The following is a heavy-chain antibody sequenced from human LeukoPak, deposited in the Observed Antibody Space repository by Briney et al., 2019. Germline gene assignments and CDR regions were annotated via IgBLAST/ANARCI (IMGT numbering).Heavy chain of an antibody. Sequence: GAPVKVSCKASGYTFTGYYMHWVRQAPGQGLEWMGWINPNSGGTNYAQKFQGRVTMTRDTSISTAYMELSRLRSDDTAVYYCARPNCSGGSCYTDYYYYGMDVWGQGTTVTVSS. D-gene: IGHD2-15*01. J-gene: IGHJ6*02. CDR1: GYTFTGYY. V-gene: IGHV1-2*02. CDR3: ARPNCSGGSCYTDYYYYGMDV. CDR2: INPNSGGT.